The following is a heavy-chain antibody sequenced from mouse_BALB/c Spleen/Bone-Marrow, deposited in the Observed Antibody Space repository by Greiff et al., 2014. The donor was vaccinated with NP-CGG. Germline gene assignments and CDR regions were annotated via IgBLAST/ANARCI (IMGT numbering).Heavy chain of an antibody. D-gene: IGHD4-1*01. CDR2: IHPSDSES. CDR3: ARGLGEIWGY. Sequence: VQLQQSGAELVRPGTSVQLSCKASGYSFTNYWTNWVKQRPGQGLEWIGMIHPSDSESRLNQKFKDKATLTVDKSSTTAYMQLGSPTSEDSAVYYYARGLGEIWGYWGQGTTLTVSS. V-gene: IGHV1-61*01. CDR1: GYSFTNYW. J-gene: IGHJ2*01.